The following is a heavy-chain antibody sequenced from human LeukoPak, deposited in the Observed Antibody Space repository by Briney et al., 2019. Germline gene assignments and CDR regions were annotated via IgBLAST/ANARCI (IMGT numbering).Heavy chain of an antibody. CDR1: GFTFDDYA. Sequence: GGSLRLSCAASGFTFDDYAMHWLRQAPGKGLEWVSLISGDGGSTYYADSVKGRFTISRDNSKNSLYLQMNSLRTEDTALYCCAKEIGYSYGYDWFDPWGQGTLVTVSS. CDR2: ISGDGGST. CDR3: AKEIGYSYGYDWFDP. V-gene: IGHV3-43*02. J-gene: IGHJ5*02. D-gene: IGHD5-18*01.